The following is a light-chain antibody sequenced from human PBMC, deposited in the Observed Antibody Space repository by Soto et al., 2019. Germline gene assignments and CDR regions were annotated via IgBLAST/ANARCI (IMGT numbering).Light chain of an antibody. CDR1: SSDVGGYNY. CDR2: DVN. J-gene: IGLJ1*01. CDR3: SSYTSSSTDV. Sequence: QSALTQPASVSGSPGQSITISCSGSSSDVGGYNYVSWYQQLPGKAPEVMIFDVNSRPSGVSNRFSGSKSGNTASLTISGLQAEDEADYYCSSYTSSSTDVFGTGTKVTVL. V-gene: IGLV2-14*03.